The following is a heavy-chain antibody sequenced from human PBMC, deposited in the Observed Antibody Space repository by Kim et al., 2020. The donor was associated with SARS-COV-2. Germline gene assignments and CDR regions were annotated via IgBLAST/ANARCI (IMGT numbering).Heavy chain of an antibody. CDR1: GFTFSSYA. CDR2: IWYDGSNK. CDR3: AKTRPGHDAFDI. J-gene: IGHJ3*02. V-gene: IGHV3-33*06. Sequence: GGSLRLSCAASGFTFSSYAMHWVRQAPGKGLEWVAVIWYDGSNKYYADSVKGRFTISRDNSKNTLYLQMNSLRAEDTAVYYCAKTRPGHDAFDIWGQGTMVTVSS. D-gene: IGHD6-6*01.